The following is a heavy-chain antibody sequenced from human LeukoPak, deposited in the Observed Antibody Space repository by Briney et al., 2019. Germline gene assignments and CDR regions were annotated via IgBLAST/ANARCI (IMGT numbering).Heavy chain of an antibody. V-gene: IGHV4-59*08. Sequence: SETLSLTCTVSGGSISGYYWSWIRQPPGKGLEWIGYIYYSGSTNYNPSLKSRVTISVDTSKNQFSLKLSSVTAADTAVYYCARLRMPLAASFDYWGQGTLVTVSS. CDR3: ARLRMPLAASFDY. CDR1: GGSISGYY. D-gene: IGHD6-6*01. J-gene: IGHJ4*02. CDR2: IYYSGST.